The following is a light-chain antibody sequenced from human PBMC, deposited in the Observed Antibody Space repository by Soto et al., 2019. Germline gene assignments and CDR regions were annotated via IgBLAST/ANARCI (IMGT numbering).Light chain of an antibody. V-gene: IGKV2-29*03. J-gene: IGKJ4*01. CDR1: QSLLKSDGTTF. Sequence: DIVMTQTPLSLSVTPGQPASISCKSTQSLLKSDGTTFLFWYLQKLGQSPQLLIFDVSSRLSGVPDRFTGSGSGTDCTLKISRVEAEDVWVYCCMQGAQRPFTFGGGTTVELK. CDR2: DVS. CDR3: MQGAQRPFT.